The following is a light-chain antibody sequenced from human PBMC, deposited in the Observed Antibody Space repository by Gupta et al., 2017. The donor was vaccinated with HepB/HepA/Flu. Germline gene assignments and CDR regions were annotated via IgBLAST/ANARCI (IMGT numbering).Light chain of an antibody. CDR3: QQEGSPPYT. CDR2: GAS. CDR1: QSVSTNY. J-gene: IGKJ2*01. V-gene: IGKV3-20*01. Sequence: EIVLTQSPGTLSLSPGERATLSCRASQSVSTNYLAWYQQKPGQTPRLLIYGASNRATGIPDRFSGSGSGTDFTLTISRLEPEDFAVYYCQQEGSPPYTFGQGTKMEIK.